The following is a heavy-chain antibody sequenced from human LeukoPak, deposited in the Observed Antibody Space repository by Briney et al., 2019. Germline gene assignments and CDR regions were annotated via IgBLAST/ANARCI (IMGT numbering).Heavy chain of an antibody. J-gene: IGHJ4*02. CDR1: GFTFDDYA. CDR3: AKDTGYGEGSDY. CDR2: ISGDGGST. Sequence: PGGSLRLSCAASGFTFDDYAMHWVRQAPGKGLEWVSLISGDGGSTYYADSVKGRFTISRDNSINSLYLQMNSLRTEDTALYYCAKDTGYGEGSDYWGQGTLVTVSS. D-gene: IGHD4-17*01. V-gene: IGHV3-43*02.